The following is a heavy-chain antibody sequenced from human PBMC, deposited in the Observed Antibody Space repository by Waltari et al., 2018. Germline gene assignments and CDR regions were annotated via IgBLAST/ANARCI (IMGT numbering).Heavy chain of an antibody. CDR3: AKGIRATATYFYMDV. CDR2: ISYFCQTS. D-gene: IGHD3-10*01. Sequence: EARLEESGGGLEQTGKSMRLSWSSYGLTFSPYALTWVRQAPGKGMEWVSSISYFCQTSFYADAVKGRCIISRDNSKSTLFLHLNSLRGDDTARYYCAKGIRATATYFYMDVWGKGTTVTVSS. CDR1: GLTFSPYA. J-gene: IGHJ6*03. V-gene: IGHV3-23*04.